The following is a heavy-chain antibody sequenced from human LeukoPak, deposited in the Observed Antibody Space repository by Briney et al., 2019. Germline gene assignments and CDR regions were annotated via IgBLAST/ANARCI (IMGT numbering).Heavy chain of an antibody. D-gene: IGHD6-19*01. CDR3: ARGRYGGGWYDY. CDR1: SGSIDTYY. J-gene: IGHJ4*02. Sequence: PSETLSLTCTVSSGSIDTYYWTWIRQPPGKGLEYIAYIYYTGSTDYNPSFKSRVRMSLDTSKNQFSLVLNSVTAADTAVYYCARGRYGGGWYDYWGQGTLVTVSS. V-gene: IGHV4-59*01. CDR2: IYYTGST.